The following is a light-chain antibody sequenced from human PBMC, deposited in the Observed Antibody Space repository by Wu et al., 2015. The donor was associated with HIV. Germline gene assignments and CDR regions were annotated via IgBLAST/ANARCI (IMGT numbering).Light chain of an antibody. CDR2: ASS. Sequence: DIQLTQSPSFLSASVGDRVTITCRASQDISNYLVWYQRRPGEAPKLLIYASSTLQSGVPSRFSGSGSGTEFSLTISSLQSEDFATYYCQQLSTYPLTFGPGPEWISN. J-gene: IGKJ3*01. CDR1: QDISNY. CDR3: QQLSTYPLT. V-gene: IGKV1-9*01.